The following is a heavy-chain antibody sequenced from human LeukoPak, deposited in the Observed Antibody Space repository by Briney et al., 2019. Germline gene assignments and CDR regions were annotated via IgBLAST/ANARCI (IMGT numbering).Heavy chain of an antibody. Sequence: TSETLSLTCTVSGYSISSGYYWGWVRQPPGKGLEWIGSIYHSGSTYYNSSLKSRVTISVDTSKNQFSLKLSSVTAADAAVYYCARDLPKVVPAAIDWFDPWGQGTLVTVSS. V-gene: IGHV4-38-2*02. J-gene: IGHJ5*02. D-gene: IGHD2-2*01. CDR3: ARDLPKVVPAAIDWFDP. CDR1: GYSISSGYY. CDR2: IYHSGST.